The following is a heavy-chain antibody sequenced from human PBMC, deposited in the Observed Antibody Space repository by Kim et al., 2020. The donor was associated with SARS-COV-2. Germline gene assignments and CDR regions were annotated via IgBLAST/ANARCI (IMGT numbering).Heavy chain of an antibody. V-gene: IGHV2-5*01. Sequence: RYRPSLKSRLTITKDTSNNQVVLTMTTMDPVDTATYYCAHRTTVGLRFQHWGQGTLVTVSS. J-gene: IGHJ1*01. CDR3: AHRTTVGLRFQH. D-gene: IGHD4-17*01.